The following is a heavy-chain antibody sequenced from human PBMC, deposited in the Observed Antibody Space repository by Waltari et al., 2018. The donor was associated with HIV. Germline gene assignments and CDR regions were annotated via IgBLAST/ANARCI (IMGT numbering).Heavy chain of an antibody. CDR3: ARDYGSGSYYNY. CDR2: INWNGGRT. J-gene: IGHJ4*02. D-gene: IGHD3-10*01. CDR1: GFNFDDYG. V-gene: IGHV3-20*04. Sequence: EVQLVESGGGVVRPGGSLRLSCVASGFNFDDYGMSWVRQAPGKGLGWVSGINWNGGRTGYADSVKGRFSISRDNAKNSLYLQMNSLRAEDTALYYCARDYGSGSYYNYWGQGTLVTVSS.